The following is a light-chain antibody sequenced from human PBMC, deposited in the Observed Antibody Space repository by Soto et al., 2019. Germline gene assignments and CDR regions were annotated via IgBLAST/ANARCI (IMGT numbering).Light chain of an antibody. CDR1: SSDVGSYNL. CDR3: CSYAGSSVYV. Sequence: QSALTQPASVSWSPGQSITISCTGTSSDVGSYNLVSWYQQHPGKAPKLMIYEVSKRPSGVSNRFSGSKSGNTASLTISGLQAEDEADYYFCSYAGSSVYVFGTGTKLTVL. V-gene: IGLV2-23*02. J-gene: IGLJ1*01. CDR2: EVS.